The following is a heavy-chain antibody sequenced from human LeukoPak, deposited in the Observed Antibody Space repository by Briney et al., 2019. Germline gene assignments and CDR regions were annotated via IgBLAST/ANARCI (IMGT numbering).Heavy chain of an antibody. CDR3: TSASTVIYYFEL. Sequence: GGSLRLSCAASGFSVSNACMSWVRQAPGKGLEWVGRIKSKTDGGTADYAAPVKGRFSISRDDTENTLYLQMNSLKTEDTAVYYCTSASTVIYYFELWGQGTLVTVSS. V-gene: IGHV3-15*01. CDR1: GFSVSNAC. J-gene: IGHJ4*02. CDR2: IKSKTDGGTA. D-gene: IGHD4-17*01.